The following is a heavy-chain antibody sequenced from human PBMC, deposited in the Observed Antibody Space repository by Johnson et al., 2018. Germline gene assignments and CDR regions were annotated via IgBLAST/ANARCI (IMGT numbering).Heavy chain of an antibody. CDR1: GLNFSSYS. CDR2: ISRGSTTI. J-gene: IGHJ6*03. Sequence: VQLVQSGGGLVQPGGSLRLSCEASGLNFSSYSMNWVRQAPGKGLDWVSYISRGSTTIYYADSVKGRFTISRDNAKNSLYLQMNSLRAEDTAVYYCATDMDFWGKGTTVTVSS. V-gene: IGHV3-48*01. CDR3: ATDMDF.